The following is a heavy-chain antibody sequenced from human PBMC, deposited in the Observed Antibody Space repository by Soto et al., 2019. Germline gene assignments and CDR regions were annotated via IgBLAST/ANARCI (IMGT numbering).Heavy chain of an antibody. CDR1: GFTFSSYG. CDR2: IWYDGSNK. CDR3: ARDRGSGHKTAFDI. D-gene: IGHD6-19*01. V-gene: IGHV3-33*01. J-gene: IGHJ3*02. Sequence: QVQLVESGGGVVQPGRSLRLSCAASGFTFSSYGMHWVRQAPGKGLEWVAVIWYDGSNKYYADSVKGRFTISRDNSKNPLYLQMNSLRAEDTAVYYCARDRGSGHKTAFDIWGQGTMVTVSS.